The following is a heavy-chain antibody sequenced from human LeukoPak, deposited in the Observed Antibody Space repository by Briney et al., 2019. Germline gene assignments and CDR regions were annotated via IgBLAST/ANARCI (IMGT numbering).Heavy chain of an antibody. CDR2: ISGSGGRT. Sequence: GGSLRLSCAASGFTFSSYAMSWVRQAPQKGLEWVSTISGSGGRTYYADSVKGRFTISSDNSKKTLYLQMNSLRAEDTAIYYCAKALFGDRRVGAFDIWGLGTMLTVSS. J-gene: IGHJ3*02. V-gene: IGHV3-23*01. CDR1: GFTFSSYA. CDR3: AKALFGDRRVGAFDI. D-gene: IGHD3-10*02.